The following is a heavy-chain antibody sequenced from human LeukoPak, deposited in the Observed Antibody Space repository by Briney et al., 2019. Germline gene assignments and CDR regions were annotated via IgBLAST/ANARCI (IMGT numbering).Heavy chain of an antibody. V-gene: IGHV3-11*04. J-gene: IGHJ4*02. D-gene: IGHD3-16*02. CDR2: IGSSATTI. Sequence: GGSLRLSCAASGFTFSDYYMSWIRQAPGKGLEWVSYIGSSATTIYYADSVKGRFTISRDNAKNSLYLQMNSLRAEDTAVYYCARGDYDYVWGSYRPSRYWGQGTLVTVSS. CDR3: ARGDYDYVWGSYRPSRY. CDR1: GFTFSDYY.